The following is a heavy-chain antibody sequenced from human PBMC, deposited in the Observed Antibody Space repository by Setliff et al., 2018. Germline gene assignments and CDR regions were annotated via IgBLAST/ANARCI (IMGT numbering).Heavy chain of an antibody. Sequence: GGSLRLSCAASGFTFSNSDMNWVRQAPGKGLEWVSGVSWNGSRTHFADSVKGRFIIARDNSRNFLYQPMNSLRPEDMAVYYCARERVYATSGGYYYYYGMDVWGQGTTVTVSS. CDR1: GFTFSNSD. D-gene: IGHD2-8*01. J-gene: IGHJ6*02. CDR2: VSWNGSRT. CDR3: ARERVYATSGGYYYYYGMDV. V-gene: IGHV3-35*01.